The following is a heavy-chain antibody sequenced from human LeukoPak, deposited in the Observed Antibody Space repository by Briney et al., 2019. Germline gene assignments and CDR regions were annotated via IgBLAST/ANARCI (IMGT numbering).Heavy chain of an antibody. Sequence: GGSLRLSCAASGFTFSSYGMHWVRQAPGKGLEWVAVIWYDGSNKYYADSVKGRFTISRDNSKNTLYLQMNSLRAEETAVYYCPKDPPYCGGDCYYDYWGQGTLVTVSS. V-gene: IGHV3-33*06. CDR2: IWYDGSNK. J-gene: IGHJ4*02. D-gene: IGHD2-21*02. CDR1: GFTFSSYG. CDR3: PKDPPYCGGDCYYDY.